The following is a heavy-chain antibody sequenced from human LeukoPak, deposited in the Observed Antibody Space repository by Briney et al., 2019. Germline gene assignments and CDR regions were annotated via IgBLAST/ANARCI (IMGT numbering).Heavy chain of an antibody. J-gene: IGHJ4*02. D-gene: IGHD1-26*01. V-gene: IGHV1-18*01. CDR1: GYTFTSYG. Sequence: GASVKVSCKASGYTFTSYGISWVRQAPGQGLEWMGWVSTYNGNTKYAQNLQGRVTTTTDTSTSTAYTELRSLRSDDTAMYYCARQSTGSYYSPIDYWGQGTLVTVSS. CDR3: ARQSTGSYYSPIDY. CDR2: VSTYNGNT.